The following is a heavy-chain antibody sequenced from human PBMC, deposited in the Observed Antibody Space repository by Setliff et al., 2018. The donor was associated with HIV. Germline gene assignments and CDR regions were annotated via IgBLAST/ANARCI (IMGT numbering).Heavy chain of an antibody. V-gene: IGHV7-4-1*02. J-gene: IGHJ6*03. D-gene: IGHD3-3*01. CDR2: INTNTGNP. CDR1: GYTFTNYA. Sequence: ASVKVSCKASGYTFTNYAMNWVRQAPGQGLEWMGWINTNTGNPTYAQGSTGRFVFPLDTSVSTAFLQISSLQAEDTAVYYCARAPPRITIFGVVVSSDYYNYYMDVWGKGTTVTVSS. CDR3: ARAPPRITIFGVVVSSDYYNYYMDV.